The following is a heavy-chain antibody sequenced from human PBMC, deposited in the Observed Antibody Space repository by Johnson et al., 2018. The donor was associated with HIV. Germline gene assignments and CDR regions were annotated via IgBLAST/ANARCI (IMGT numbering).Heavy chain of an antibody. CDR1: GFTFSQYW. CDR3: ARGGVYSSPQDAFDV. V-gene: IGHV3-7*05. Sequence: VQLVESGGGLVQPGGSLRLSCAASGFTFSQYWMSWVRQAPGKGLEWLANIKEDGSEDYHLDSLRGRFTISRDNAKRSMYLQMDSLRAEDTAVDYCARGGVYSSPQDAFDVWGQGTMVTVSS. D-gene: IGHD6-13*01. J-gene: IGHJ3*01. CDR2: IKEDGSED.